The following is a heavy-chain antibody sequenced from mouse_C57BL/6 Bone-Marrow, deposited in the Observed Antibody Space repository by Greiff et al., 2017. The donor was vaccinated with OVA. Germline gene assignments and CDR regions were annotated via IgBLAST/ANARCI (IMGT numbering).Heavy chain of an antibody. J-gene: IGHJ1*03. CDR2: IWWDDDK. CDR1: GFSLSTFGMG. CDR3: ARIIYYYGSSHWYFDV. D-gene: IGHD1-1*01. V-gene: IGHV8-8*01. Sequence: QVTLKESGPGILQPSQTLSLTCSFSGFSLSTFGMGVGWIRQPSGKGLEWLAHIWWDDDKYYNPALKSRLTISKDTSKNQVFLKIANVDTADTATYYCARIIYYYGSSHWYFDVWGTGTTVTVSS.